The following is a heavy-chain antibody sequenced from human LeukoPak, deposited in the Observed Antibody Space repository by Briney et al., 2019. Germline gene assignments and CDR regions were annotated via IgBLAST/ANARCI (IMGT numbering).Heavy chain of an antibody. D-gene: IGHD1-7*01. V-gene: IGHV5-51*01. CDR2: IQIADSET. Sequence: GESLKISCKASGYRFSDFWVGWARQVPGKGLEWMGIIQIADSETTYSTSFQGQVTISADTSLNTAHLQWSSLTASDTAIYYCARRMRRHWNSDLWSFDYWGQGTLVSVSS. CDR1: GYRFSDFW. CDR3: ARRMRRHWNSDLWSFDY. J-gene: IGHJ4*02.